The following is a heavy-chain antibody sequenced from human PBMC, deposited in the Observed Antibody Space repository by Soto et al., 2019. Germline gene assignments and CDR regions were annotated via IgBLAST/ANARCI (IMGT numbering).Heavy chain of an antibody. Sequence: SLIPACVACGITCEDYGMHWVRHTSGKGLEWIAGLSKYSLSISYGASLKGRFTISRDNAKNSLYLQLNSPRPEHKALYYCVKDAPTSVAFYLDYWGRGAVVTVSS. D-gene: IGHD6-19*01. J-gene: IGHJ4*01. CDR2: LSKYSLSI. V-gene: IGHV3-9*01. CDR1: GITCEDYG. CDR3: VKDAPTSVAFYLDY.